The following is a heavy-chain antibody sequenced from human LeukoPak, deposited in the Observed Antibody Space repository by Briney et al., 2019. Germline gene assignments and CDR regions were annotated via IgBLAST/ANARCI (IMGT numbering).Heavy chain of an antibody. CDR2: ISGSGATT. Sequence: PGGSLRLSCAASGFTFSSYAMSCGREAPGKGLGWGSAISGSGATTYYADSVKGRFTISRDKSNNTLYLQMNSLRPEDTAVSYCATDYEYYSGSGIGGFDYWGQGTLVTVSS. CDR3: ATDYEYYSGSGIGGFDY. CDR1: GFTFSSYA. J-gene: IGHJ4*02. V-gene: IGHV3-23*01. D-gene: IGHD3-10*01.